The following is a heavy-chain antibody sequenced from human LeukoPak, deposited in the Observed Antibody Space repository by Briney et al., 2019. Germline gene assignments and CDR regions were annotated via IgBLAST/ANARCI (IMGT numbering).Heavy chain of an antibody. CDR2: INWNGGST. Sequence: PGGSLRLSCAASGFTFDDYGMSWVRQAPGKGLEWVSGINWNGGSTGYADSVKGQFTISRDNAKNSLYLQMNSLRAEDTALYYCARAQGAHYYYYYMDVWGKGTTVTVSS. CDR1: GFTFDDYG. J-gene: IGHJ6*03. V-gene: IGHV3-20*04. CDR3: ARAQGAHYYYYYMDV. D-gene: IGHD1-26*01.